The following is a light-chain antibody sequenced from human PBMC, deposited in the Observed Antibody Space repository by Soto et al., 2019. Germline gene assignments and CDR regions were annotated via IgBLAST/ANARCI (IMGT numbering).Light chain of an antibody. CDR3: QTWGTGIHVV. CDR1: SGHSSYA. V-gene: IGLV4-69*01. J-gene: IGLJ2*01. Sequence: QLVLTQSPSASASLGASVNLTCTLSSGHSSYAIAWHQQQPEKSPRYLMKLNSDGSHSKGDGIPDRFSGSSSGAERYLTISSLQSEDEADYYCQTWGTGIHVVFGGGTKLTVL. CDR2: LNSDGSH.